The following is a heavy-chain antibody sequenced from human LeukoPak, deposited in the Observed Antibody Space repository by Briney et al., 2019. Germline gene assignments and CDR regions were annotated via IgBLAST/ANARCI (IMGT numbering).Heavy chain of an antibody. CDR1: GGSFSGYY. V-gene: IGHV4-59*08. CDR3: ARTSGELLPFDY. D-gene: IGHD3-10*01. CDR2: IYYSGNT. J-gene: IGHJ4*02. Sequence: PSETLSLTCAVYGGSFSGYYWSWIRQPPGKGLEWIGYIYYSGNTNYNPSLKSRVTISVDTSKNQFSLKLSSVTAADTAVYYCARTSGELLPFDYWGQGTLVTVSS.